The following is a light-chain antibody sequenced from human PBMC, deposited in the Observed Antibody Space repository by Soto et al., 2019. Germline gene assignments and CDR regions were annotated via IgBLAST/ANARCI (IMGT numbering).Light chain of an antibody. Sequence: QSVLTQPPSVSAAPGQKVTISCSGSSSNIGNNYVSWYRQLPRTAPKLLIYDNDKRPSGIPDRFSGSKSGTSATLGITGLQTGDEADYYCGTWDSSLSAGVFGGGTKVTVL. J-gene: IGLJ3*02. CDR3: GTWDSSLSAGV. CDR1: SSNIGNNY. V-gene: IGLV1-51*01. CDR2: DND.